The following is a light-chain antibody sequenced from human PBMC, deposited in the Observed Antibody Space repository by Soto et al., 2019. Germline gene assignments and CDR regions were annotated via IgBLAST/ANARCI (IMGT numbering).Light chain of an antibody. CDR1: SSKIGNNY. V-gene: IGLV1-51*01. CDR2: ENN. CDR3: GTWDSSLSAGV. J-gene: IGLJ3*02. Sequence: QSVLTQPPSVSAAQGLKVTIPCSGSSSKIGNNYVSWYQQLPRAAPKLLIYENNKRPSGIPDRFSGSKSGTSATLGITGLQTGDEADYYCGTWDSSLSAGVFGGGTQLTVL.